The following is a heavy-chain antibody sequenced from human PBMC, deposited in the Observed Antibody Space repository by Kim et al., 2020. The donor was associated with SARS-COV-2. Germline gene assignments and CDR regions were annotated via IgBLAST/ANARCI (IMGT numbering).Heavy chain of an antibody. D-gene: IGHD3-10*01. CDR3: ANNYGSGSPWDYGMDV. CDR2: ISAYNGNT. J-gene: IGHJ6*02. Sequence: ASVKVSCKASGYTFTSYGISWVRQAPGQGLEWMGWISAYNGNTNYAQKLQGRVTMTTDTSTSTAYMELRSLRSDDTAVYYCANNYGSGSPWDYGMDVWGQGTTVTVSS. V-gene: IGHV1-18*04. CDR1: GYTFTSYG.